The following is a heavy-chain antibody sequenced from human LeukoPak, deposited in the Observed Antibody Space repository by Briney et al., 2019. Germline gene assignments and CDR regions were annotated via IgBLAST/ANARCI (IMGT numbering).Heavy chain of an antibody. V-gene: IGHV3-30*02. J-gene: IGHJ3*02. CDR3: ANLDYSNPDDVFDI. Sequence: GGSLRLSCAASGFTFSSYGMHWVRQAPGKGLEWVAFIRYDGSNKYYADSVKGRFTISRDNSKNTLYLQMNSLRAEDAAVYYCANLDYSNPDDVFDIWGQGTMVTVSS. CDR1: GFTFSSYG. CDR2: IRYDGSNK. D-gene: IGHD4-11*01.